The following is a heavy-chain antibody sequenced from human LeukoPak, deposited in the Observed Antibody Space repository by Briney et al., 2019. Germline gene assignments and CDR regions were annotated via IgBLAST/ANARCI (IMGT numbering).Heavy chain of an antibody. CDR1: GFTVSSNY. J-gene: IGHJ4*02. Sequence: PGGSLRLSCAASGFTVSSNYMSWVRQAPGKGLEWVSVIYSGGSTYYADSVKGRFTISRDNSKNTLYLQMNSLRAEDTAVYYCARDPTCSGGSCYGTRPEYYFDYWGQGTLVTVSS. V-gene: IGHV3-66*01. D-gene: IGHD2-15*01. CDR3: ARDPTCSGGSCYGTRPEYYFDY. CDR2: IYSGGST.